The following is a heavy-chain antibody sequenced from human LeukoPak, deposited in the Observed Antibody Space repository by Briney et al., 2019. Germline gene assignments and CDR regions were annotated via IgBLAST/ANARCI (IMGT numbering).Heavy chain of an antibody. J-gene: IGHJ6*02. V-gene: IGHV3-30*04. CDR3: ARDIKWLGRYYYYGLDV. D-gene: IGHD6-19*01. Sequence: GGSLRLSCAGSGFSFSSNTMHWVRQAPGKGLEWVAIISYDGTNEYYADSVKGRFTISRDNSKNTLYLHVNSLRAEDTAVYYCARDIKWLGRYYYYGLDVWGQGTTVTVSS. CDR1: GFSFSSNT. CDR2: ISYDGTNE.